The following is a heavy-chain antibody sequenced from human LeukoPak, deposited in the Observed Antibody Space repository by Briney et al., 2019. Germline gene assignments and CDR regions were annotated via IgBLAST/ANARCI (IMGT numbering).Heavy chain of an antibody. CDR3: ARERATHGYFDY. CDR1: GGSISSYY. J-gene: IGHJ4*02. V-gene: IGHV4-34*01. CDR2: INYSGST. Sequence: SETLSLTCTVSGGSISSYYWSWIRQPPGKGLEWIGEINYSGSTNYNPSLKSRVTISVDTSKNQFSLKLSSVTAADTAVYYCARERATHGYFDYWGQGTLVTVSS.